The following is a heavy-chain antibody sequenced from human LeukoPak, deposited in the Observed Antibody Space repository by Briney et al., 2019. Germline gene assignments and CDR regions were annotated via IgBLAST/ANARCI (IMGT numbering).Heavy chain of an antibody. D-gene: IGHD4-17*01. J-gene: IGHJ4*02. V-gene: IGHV4-34*01. CDR3: ARVLDYGEPFDY. CDR2: INHSGST. Sequence: PSETLSLTCAVYGGSFSGYYWSWIRQPPGKGLEWIGEINHSGSTNYNPSLKSRVTISVDTSKNQFSLKLSSVTAADTAVYYCARVLDYGEPFDYWGQGTLVTVSS. CDR1: GGSFSGYY.